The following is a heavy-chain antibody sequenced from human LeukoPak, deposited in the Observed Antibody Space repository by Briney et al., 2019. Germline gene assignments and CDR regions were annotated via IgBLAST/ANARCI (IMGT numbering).Heavy chain of an antibody. D-gene: IGHD1-14*01. Sequence: GGSLRLSCAASGFTFSSYAMHWVRQAPGKGLEWVSAISSSDANTYYADSVKGRFTISRDNSKNTLYLRMNSLRAEDTALYYCAIREPIGYWGQGTLVTVSS. J-gene: IGHJ4*02. CDR3: AIREPIGY. CDR1: GFTFSSYA. V-gene: IGHV3-23*01. CDR2: ISSSDANT.